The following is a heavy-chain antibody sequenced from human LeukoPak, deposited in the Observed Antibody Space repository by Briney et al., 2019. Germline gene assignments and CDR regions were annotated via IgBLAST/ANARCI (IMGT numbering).Heavy chain of an antibody. CDR3: AKDIHLIVGAMTG. Sequence: GGSLRLSCAASGFTFSSYAMSWVRQAPGKGLEWVSTITGSADSPNYADSVKGRFTISRDISKNTLYLQMNSLRAEDTAVYYCAKDIHLIVGAMTGWGQGTLVTVSS. D-gene: IGHD1-26*01. V-gene: IGHV3-23*01. CDR1: GFTFSSYA. J-gene: IGHJ4*02. CDR2: ITGSADSP.